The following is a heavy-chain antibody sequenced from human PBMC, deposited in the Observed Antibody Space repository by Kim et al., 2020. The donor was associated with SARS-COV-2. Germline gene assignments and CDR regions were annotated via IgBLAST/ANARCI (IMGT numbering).Heavy chain of an antibody. CDR2: ISGSGGST. CDR3: ANGGYSSSWDYYGMDV. Sequence: GGSLRLSCAASGFTFSSYAMSWVRQAPGKGLECVSAISGSGGSTYYADSVKGRFTISRDNSKNSLYLQMNSLRAEDTAVYYCANGGYSSSWDYYGMDVWGQGTTVTVSS. D-gene: IGHD6-13*01. J-gene: IGHJ6*02. V-gene: IGHV3-23*01. CDR1: GFTFSSYA.